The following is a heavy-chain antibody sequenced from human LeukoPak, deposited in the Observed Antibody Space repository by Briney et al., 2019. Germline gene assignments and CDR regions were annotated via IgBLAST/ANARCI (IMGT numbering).Heavy chain of an antibody. CDR2: MYTGGTT. J-gene: IGHJ5*01. CDR3: AKDEATSGGGLAS. CDR1: GFTFSDTH. D-gene: IGHD3-16*01. V-gene: IGHV3-53*01. Sequence: PGGSLRLSCAVSGFTFSDTHMSWVRQAPGEGLEWVSAMYTGGTTYYADSVTGRFTVSRDTSRNTLFLHMNSLRAEDTAVYYCAKDEATSGGGLASWGQGTLVIVSS.